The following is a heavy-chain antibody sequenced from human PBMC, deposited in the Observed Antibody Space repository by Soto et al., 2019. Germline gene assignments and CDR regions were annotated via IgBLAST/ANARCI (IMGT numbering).Heavy chain of an antibody. V-gene: IGHV1-18*01. D-gene: IGHD3-22*01. Sequence: GASVKVSGKASGYTFTTYGISWVRQAPGQGLEWMGWINAYYGNTNYAQKLQGRVTMTTDTSTSTAYMELRSLRSDDTAVYYCASGTYYYDSSGYYWGSDYYYYGMDVWGQGTTVTVSS. CDR1: GYTFTTYG. J-gene: IGHJ6*02. CDR2: INAYYGNT. CDR3: ASGTYYYDSSGYYWGSDYYYYGMDV.